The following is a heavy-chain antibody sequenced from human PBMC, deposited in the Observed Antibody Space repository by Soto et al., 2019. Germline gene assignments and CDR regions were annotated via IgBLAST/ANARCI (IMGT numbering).Heavy chain of an antibody. J-gene: IGHJ6*03. CDR2: IYYSGST. CDR1: GGSISSYY. V-gene: IGHV4-59*01. D-gene: IGHD2-2*01. Sequence: ETLSLTCTVSGGSISSYYWSWIRQPPGKGLEWIGYIYYSGSTNYNPSLKSRVTISVDTSKNQFSLKLSSVTAADTAVYYCARGTYCSSTSCYPTYCYYYYMDVWGKGTTVTVSS. CDR3: ARGTYCSSTSCYPTYCYYYYMDV.